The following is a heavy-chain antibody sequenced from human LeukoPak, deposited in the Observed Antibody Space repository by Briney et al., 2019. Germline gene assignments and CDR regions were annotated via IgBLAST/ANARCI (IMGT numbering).Heavy chain of an antibody. Sequence: SETLSLTCTVSGASISSYYWSWIRQPPGKGLEWIGYIDYSGSTNYKPSLKSRVIISVDTCKTQFSLKLSSVTAADTAVYYCARHYYSDPFDYWGQGTLVTVSS. V-gene: IGHV4-59*01. D-gene: IGHD4-17*01. J-gene: IGHJ4*02. CDR3: ARHYYSDPFDY. CDR2: IDYSGST. CDR1: GASISSYY.